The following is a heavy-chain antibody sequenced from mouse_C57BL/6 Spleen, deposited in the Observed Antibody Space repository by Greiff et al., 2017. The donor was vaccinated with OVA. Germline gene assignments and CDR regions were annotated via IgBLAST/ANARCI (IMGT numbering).Heavy chain of an antibody. Sequence: EVQLVESGGGLVKPGGSLKLSCAASGFTFSSYAMSWVRQTPEKRLEWVATISDGGSYTYYPDNVKGRFTISRDNAKNNLYLQMSHLKSEDTAMYYCARDLYLDYWGKGTTLTVSS. CDR2: ISDGGSYT. J-gene: IGHJ2*01. CDR3: ARDLYLDY. V-gene: IGHV5-4*01. CDR1: GFTFSSYA.